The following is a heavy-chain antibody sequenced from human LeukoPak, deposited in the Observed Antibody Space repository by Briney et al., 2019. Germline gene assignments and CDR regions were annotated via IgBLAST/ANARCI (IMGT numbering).Heavy chain of an antibody. CDR2: ISSSSRAI. CDR3: ARDRGSRGYSSSWYSDY. J-gene: IGHJ4*02. V-gene: IGHV3-48*04. D-gene: IGHD6-13*01. CDR1: GFTFSNYN. Sequence: GGSLRLSCAASGFTFSNYNMNWVRQAPGKGLEWVSSISSSSRAIYYADSVKGRFTISRDNAKNSLYLQMNSLRAEDTAVYYCARDRGSRGYSSSWYSDYWGQGTLVTVSS.